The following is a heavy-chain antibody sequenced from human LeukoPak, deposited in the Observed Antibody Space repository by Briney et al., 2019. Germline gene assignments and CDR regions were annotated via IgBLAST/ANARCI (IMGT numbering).Heavy chain of an antibody. CDR1: GGSISSSSYY. D-gene: IGHD3-3*01. CDR3: ARHLYDSTDYDFWSTQRGFDP. J-gene: IGHJ5*02. CDR2: IYYSGST. V-gene: IGHV4-39*01. Sequence: SETLSLTCTVSGGSISSSSYYWGWIRQPPGKGLEWIGSIYYSGSTYYNPSLKSRVTISVDTSKNQFSLKLSSVTAADTAVYYCARHLYDSTDYDFWSTQRGFDPWGQRTLVTVSS.